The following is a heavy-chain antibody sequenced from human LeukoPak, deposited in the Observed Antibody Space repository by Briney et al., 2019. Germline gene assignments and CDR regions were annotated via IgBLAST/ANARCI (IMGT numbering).Heavy chain of an antibody. V-gene: IGHV4-39*01. J-gene: IGHJ4*02. CDR2: IYYSGST. Sequence: SETLSLTCTVSGGSISSSSYYWGWIRQPPGKGLEWIGSIYYSGSTYYNPSLKSRVTISVDTSKNQFSLKLSSVTAADTAVYYCARLGGDGYNGKFDYWGQGTLVTVSS. CDR1: GGSISSSSYY. D-gene: IGHD5-24*01. CDR3: ARLGGDGYNGKFDY.